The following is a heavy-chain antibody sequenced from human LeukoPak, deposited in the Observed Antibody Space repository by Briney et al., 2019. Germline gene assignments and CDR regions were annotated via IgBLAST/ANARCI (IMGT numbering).Heavy chain of an antibody. CDR2: ISGSGGST. Sequence: GGSLRLSCAASGFTFSSYAMSWVRQAPGKGLEWVSAISGSGGSTYYADSVKGRFTISRDNSKNTLYLQMNSLRAGDTAVYYCTKESIAAAGLGIDYWGQGTLVTVSS. J-gene: IGHJ4*02. V-gene: IGHV3-23*01. D-gene: IGHD6-13*01. CDR1: GFTFSSYA. CDR3: TKESIAAAGLGIDY.